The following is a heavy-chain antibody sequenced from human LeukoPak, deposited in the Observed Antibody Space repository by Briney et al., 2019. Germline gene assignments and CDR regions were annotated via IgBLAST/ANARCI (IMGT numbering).Heavy chain of an antibody. CDR3: ARGGAGDCGVFSAFDI. CDR1: GYTFPDYS. V-gene: IGHV1-2*02. J-gene: IGHJ3*02. CDR2: INPDSGGT. D-gene: IGHD2-21*02. Sequence: ASVKVSCKASGYTFPDYSMHWVRQAPGRGLGWLGWINPDSGGTNYAQKFQGRVTMTTDTSISTAYLDLIRLRSDDTAVYYCARGGAGDCGVFSAFDIWGQGTMVTVSS.